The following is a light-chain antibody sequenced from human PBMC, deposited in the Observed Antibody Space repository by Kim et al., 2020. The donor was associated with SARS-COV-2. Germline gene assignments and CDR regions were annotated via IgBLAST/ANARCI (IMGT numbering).Light chain of an antibody. CDR3: QSYDSSLSGHVV. CDR1: SSNIGAGYD. Sequence: VTISCTGSSSNIGAGYDVPWYQQLPGTAPNLLIYGNSNRPSGVPDRFSGSKSGTSASLAITGLQAEDEADYYCQSYDSSLSGHVVFGGGTQLTVL. CDR2: GNS. J-gene: IGLJ2*01. V-gene: IGLV1-40*01.